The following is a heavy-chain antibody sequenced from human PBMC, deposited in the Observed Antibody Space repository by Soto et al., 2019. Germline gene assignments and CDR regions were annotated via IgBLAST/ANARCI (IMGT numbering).Heavy chain of an antibody. V-gene: IGHV1-69*01. CDR1: GGTLRTFP. J-gene: IGHJ3*02. D-gene: IGHD1-7*01. CDR3: ARDRSRENYRLSWIDAFDT. CDR2: IIPILRTP. Sequence: QVHLVQSGAEVKKPGSSVRVSCKASGGTLRTFPISWVRQAPGRGLEWMGGIIPILRTPNYAPKFQGRVTINVDESTSTAYKELSSLSSEDSAMYFCARDRSRENYRLSWIDAFDTWGQGTMVTVSS.